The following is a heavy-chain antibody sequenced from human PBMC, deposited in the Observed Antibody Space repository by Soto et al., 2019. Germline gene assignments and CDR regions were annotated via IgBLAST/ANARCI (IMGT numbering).Heavy chain of an antibody. Sequence: QVQLVESGGGVVQPGRSLRLSCAASGFTFSNYGMHWVRQAPGKGLEWVTIIWYDGNNKYYADSVKGRFSISRDNSKNTLYLQMNSLRAEDTAVYYCARDDCRGDCYVDYWGQGTLVTVSS. CDR3: ARDDCRGDCYVDY. D-gene: IGHD2-21*02. CDR2: IWYDGNNK. J-gene: IGHJ4*02. V-gene: IGHV3-33*01. CDR1: GFTFSNYG.